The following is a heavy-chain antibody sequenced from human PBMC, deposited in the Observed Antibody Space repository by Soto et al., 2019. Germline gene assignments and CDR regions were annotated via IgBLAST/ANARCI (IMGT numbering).Heavy chain of an antibody. CDR1: GGSISSGDYY. V-gene: IGHV4-30-4*01. D-gene: IGHD4-17*01. J-gene: IGHJ6*02. CDR3: ARDLESTGYYYYGMDV. Sequence: TSETLSLTCTVSGGSISSGDYYWSWIRQPPGKGLEWIGYIYYSGSTYYNPSLKSRVTISVDTSKNQFSLKLSSVTAADTAVYYCARDLESTGYYYYGMDVWGQGTTVTVSS. CDR2: IYYSGST.